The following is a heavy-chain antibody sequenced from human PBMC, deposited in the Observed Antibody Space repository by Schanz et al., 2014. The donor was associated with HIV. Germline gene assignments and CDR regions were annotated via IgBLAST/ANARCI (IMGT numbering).Heavy chain of an antibody. D-gene: IGHD3-10*01. V-gene: IGHV3-30*18. Sequence: QVQLVESGGGVVQPGRSLRLSCAASGFTFSTYGMHWVRQAPGKGLEWVAFISYDGSNKYYADSVKGRFTISRDNSKNTLYLQVKSLRGEDTAVYYCAKGSNYYGLDVWGQGTTVTVSS. J-gene: IGHJ6*02. CDR3: AKGSNYYGLDV. CDR1: GFTFSTYG. CDR2: ISYDGSNK.